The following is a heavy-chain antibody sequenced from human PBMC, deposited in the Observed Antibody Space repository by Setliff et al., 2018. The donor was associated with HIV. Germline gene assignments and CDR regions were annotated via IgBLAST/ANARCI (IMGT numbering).Heavy chain of an antibody. CDR1: GGTFSSYA. V-gene: IGHV1-69*10. Sequence: SVKVSCKASGGTFSSYAISWVRQAPGQGLEWMGGIIPILGIASYSQTFQDRVTITADKSTSTAYTELSSLRPEDTAVYYCASQTAIPHWGQGTLVTVSS. J-gene: IGHJ4*02. CDR2: IIPILGIA. CDR3: ASQTAIPH. D-gene: IGHD2-21*02.